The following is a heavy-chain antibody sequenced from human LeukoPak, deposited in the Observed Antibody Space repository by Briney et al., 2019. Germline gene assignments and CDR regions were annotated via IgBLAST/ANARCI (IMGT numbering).Heavy chain of an antibody. CDR2: ISGSGGST. Sequence: GGSLRLSCAASGFTFSSYVMSWVRQAPGKGLEWVTAISGSGGSTYYADSVKGRFTISRDNSKNTLYLQMNSLRAEDTAVYYCAKDLEEYYDSSGYNDYWGQGTLVTVSS. J-gene: IGHJ4*02. CDR3: AKDLEEYYDSSGYNDY. CDR1: GFTFSSYV. D-gene: IGHD3-22*01. V-gene: IGHV3-23*01.